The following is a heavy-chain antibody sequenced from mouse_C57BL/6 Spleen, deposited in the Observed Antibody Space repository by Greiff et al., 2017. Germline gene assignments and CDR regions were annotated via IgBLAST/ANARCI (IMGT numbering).Heavy chain of an antibody. V-gene: IGHV1-69*01. J-gene: IGHJ2*01. CDR2: IDPSDSYT. CDR3: ARGKLGPFDY. Sequence: VQLQQSGAELVMPGASVKLSCKASGYTFTSYWMHWVKQRPGQGLEWIGEIDPSDSYTNSNQKFKGKSTLTVDKSSSTAYMQLSSLTSEDSAVYYCARGKLGPFDYWGQGTTLTVSS. D-gene: IGHD4-1*01. CDR1: GYTFTSYW.